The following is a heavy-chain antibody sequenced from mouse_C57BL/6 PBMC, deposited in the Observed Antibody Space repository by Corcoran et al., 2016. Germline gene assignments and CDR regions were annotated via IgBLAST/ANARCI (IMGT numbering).Heavy chain of an antibody. J-gene: IGHJ1*03. Sequence: QIQLVQSGPELKKPGETVKISCKASGYTFITYGMSWVKQAPGKGLKWMGWINTYSGVPTYADDFKGRFAFSLETSASTAYLQINNLKNEDTATYFCARDSNWYFDVWGTGTTVTVSS. V-gene: IGHV9-3*01. CDR1: GYTFITYG. D-gene: IGHD2-5*01. CDR2: INTYSGVP. CDR3: ARDSNWYFDV.